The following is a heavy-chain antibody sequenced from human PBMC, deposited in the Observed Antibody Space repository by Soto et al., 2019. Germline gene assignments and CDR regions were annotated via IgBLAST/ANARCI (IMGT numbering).Heavy chain of an antibody. Sequence: GGTLRLFCAASGFTFSNYGMHWVRQAPGKGLEWGSVIANDGGDKKYANSVKGRFTISRENAKNTMYLQMNSLRAEDTAVYYCAKDLKVAAAGYFFDHWGQGT. J-gene: IGHJ4*02. D-gene: IGHD6-13*01. CDR3: AKDLKVAAAGYFFDH. CDR1: GFTFSNYG. V-gene: IGHV3-30*18. CDR2: IANDGGDK.